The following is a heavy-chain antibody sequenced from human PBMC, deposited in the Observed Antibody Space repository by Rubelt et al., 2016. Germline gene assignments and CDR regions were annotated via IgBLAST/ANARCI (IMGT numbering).Heavy chain of an antibody. D-gene: IGHD2-15*01. Sequence: GSGGGLVQPGGSLRLSCVPSEFTFSTYAMNWVRQAPGKGLEWVSSISGADGSTYYADSVKGRFTISRDNAKNSLYLQMNSLRDEDTAVYYCARDPGYCSGGSCSSDWGQGTLVTVSS. V-gene: IGHV3-48*02. CDR1: EFTFSTYA. J-gene: IGHJ1*01. CDR2: ISGADGST. CDR3: ARDPGYCSGGSCSSD.